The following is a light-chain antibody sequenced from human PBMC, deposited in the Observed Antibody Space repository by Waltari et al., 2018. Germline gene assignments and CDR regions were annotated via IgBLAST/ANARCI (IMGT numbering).Light chain of an antibody. V-gene: IGKV3-20*01. CDR1: QSVSRA. CDR3: QHYVMLPVT. J-gene: IGKJ1*01. Sequence: EIVLTQSPGTLSLSPGERATLSCRTRQSVSRALALYQQKPGQAPRLLIYGIFNRATGIPDRFSGSGSGTDFSLTISRLEPEDFAVYYCQHYVMLPVTFGQGTRVEVK. CDR2: GIF.